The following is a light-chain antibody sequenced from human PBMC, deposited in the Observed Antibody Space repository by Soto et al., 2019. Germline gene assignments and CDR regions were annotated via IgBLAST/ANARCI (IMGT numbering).Light chain of an antibody. Sequence: QSALTQPPSASGSPGQSVTISCTGTSSDVGGYNYVSWYQQHPGKAPKIMIYEVSKRPSGVPDRFSGSKSGNTASLTVSGLQAEDEADYYCSSYAGTMVFGGGTKLTVL. J-gene: IGLJ2*01. CDR1: SSDVGGYNY. CDR3: SSYAGTMV. CDR2: EVS. V-gene: IGLV2-8*01.